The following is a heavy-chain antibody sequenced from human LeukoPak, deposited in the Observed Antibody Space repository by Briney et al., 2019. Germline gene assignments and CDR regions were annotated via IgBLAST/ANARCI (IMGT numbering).Heavy chain of an antibody. Sequence: GRSLRLSCAASGFTFSSYGMHWVRQAPGKGLEWVAVIWYDGTKKYYAESVKGRFTISRDNSKTTLYLQMNSLRAEDTAVYYCARDACGGDCYFVDYWGQGTLVTVSS. J-gene: IGHJ4*02. D-gene: IGHD2-21*02. CDR1: GFTFSSYG. CDR2: IWYDGTKK. CDR3: ARDACGGDCYFVDY. V-gene: IGHV3-33*01.